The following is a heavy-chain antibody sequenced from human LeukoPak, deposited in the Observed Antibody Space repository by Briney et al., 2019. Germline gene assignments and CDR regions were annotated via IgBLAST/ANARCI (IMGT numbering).Heavy chain of an antibody. V-gene: IGHV5-51*01. CDR3: ARHENYDFWSGYYTYYYYGMDV. Sequence: GESLKISCKGSGYSFTSYWIGWVRQMPGKGLEWMGIIYPGDSDTRYSPSFQGRVTISADKSISTAYLQWSSLKASDTAMYYCARHENYDFWSGYYTYYYYGMDVWGQGTTVTVSS. J-gene: IGHJ6*02. CDR2: IYPGDSDT. CDR1: GYSFTSYW. D-gene: IGHD3-3*01.